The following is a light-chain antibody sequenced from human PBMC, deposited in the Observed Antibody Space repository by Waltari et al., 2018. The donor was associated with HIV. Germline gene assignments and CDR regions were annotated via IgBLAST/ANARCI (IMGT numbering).Light chain of an antibody. Sequence: QSALTQPPSASGSPGQSVPPSCTGTSSAVGGYNYVSWHQQHPGKAPKLMIYDVIKRPSGVPDRFSGSKSGNTASLTVSGLQPEDEADYYCSSHAGSKVVFGGGTRLTVL. J-gene: IGLJ2*01. CDR2: DVI. CDR1: SSAVGGYNY. CDR3: SSHAGSKVV. V-gene: IGLV2-8*01.